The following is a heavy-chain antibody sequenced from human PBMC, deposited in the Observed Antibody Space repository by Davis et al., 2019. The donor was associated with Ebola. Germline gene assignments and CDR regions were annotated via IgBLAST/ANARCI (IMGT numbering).Heavy chain of an antibody. D-gene: IGHD4-11*01. CDR2: INAGNGNT. J-gene: IGHJ6*03. CDR3: ARGVQEHYYYYYMDV. V-gene: IGHV1-3*01. CDR1: GYTFTSYA. Sequence: ASVKVSCKASGYTFTSYAMHWVRQAPGQRLEWMGWINAGNGNTKYSQKFQGRVTITRDTSASTAYMELSSLRSEDSAVYYCARGVQEHYYYYYMDVWGKGTTVTVSS.